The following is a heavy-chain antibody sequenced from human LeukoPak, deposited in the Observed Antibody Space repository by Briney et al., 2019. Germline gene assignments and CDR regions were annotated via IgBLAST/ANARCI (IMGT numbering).Heavy chain of an antibody. CDR3: AKSRGQTQGNYYMDV. Sequence: GGSLRLSCAASGFTFSSYAMSWVRQGPGEGLEWVSGISGSGGSPYYAATVKGRFPITRDNSKTTLYLQMNSLRAEDTAVYYCAKSRGQTQGNYYMDVWGKGTTVTVSS. CDR1: GFTFSSYA. J-gene: IGHJ6*03. CDR2: ISGSGGSP. V-gene: IGHV3-23*01.